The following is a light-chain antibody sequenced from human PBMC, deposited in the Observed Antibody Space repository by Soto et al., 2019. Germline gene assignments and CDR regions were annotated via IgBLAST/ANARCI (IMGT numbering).Light chain of an antibody. CDR1: SGHSSYA. V-gene: IGLV4-69*01. J-gene: IGLJ3*02. Sequence: QLVLTQSPSASASLGASVKLTCTLSSGHSSYAIAWHQQQPEKGPRYLMKLNSDGSHSKGDGIPDRFSGSSSGGERYLTISSLQSEDEADYYCQTWGTGTWVFGGGTQLTVL. CDR3: QTWGTGTWV. CDR2: LNSDGSH.